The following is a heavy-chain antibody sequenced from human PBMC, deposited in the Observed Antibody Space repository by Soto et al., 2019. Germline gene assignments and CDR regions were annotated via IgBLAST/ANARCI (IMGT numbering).Heavy chain of an antibody. CDR3: ARDEPTYYDFWSGPKDAFDI. Sequence: ASGKVSWKASGYSFARYGISWGRQAPGQGLEGMGWISAYNGNTNYAQKLQGRVTMTTDTSTSTAYMELRSLRSDDTAVYYCARDEPTYYDFWSGPKDAFDIWGQGTMVTVSS. V-gene: IGHV1-18*01. CDR1: GYSFARYG. CDR2: ISAYNGNT. D-gene: IGHD3-3*01. J-gene: IGHJ3*02.